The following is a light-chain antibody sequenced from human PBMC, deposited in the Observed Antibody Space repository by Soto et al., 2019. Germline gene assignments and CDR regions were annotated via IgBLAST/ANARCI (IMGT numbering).Light chain of an antibody. V-gene: IGKV1-5*03. Sequence: DIRMTQSLSTLSASVGDRVTIACRASQSISTWLAWYQQKPGKVPKLLIYKASSLESGVPSRFSGSGSGTEFTLTINSLQPDDFASYYCQQYKNYPYTFGQGTKLEIK. CDR2: KAS. J-gene: IGKJ2*01. CDR1: QSISTW. CDR3: QQYKNYPYT.